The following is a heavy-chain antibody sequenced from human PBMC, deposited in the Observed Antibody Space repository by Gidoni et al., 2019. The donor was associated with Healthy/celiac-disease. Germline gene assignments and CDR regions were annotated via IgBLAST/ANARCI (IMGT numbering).Heavy chain of an antibody. CDR1: GFTFTSSA. CDR3: AADPMDLRLAFDI. CDR2: IVVGSGTT. Sequence: GFTFTSSAVQWVRQARGQRLDWIGWIVVGSGTTNYAQKFQERVTITRDMSTSTAYMELSSLRSEDTAVYYCAADPMDLRLAFDIWGQGTMVTVSS. J-gene: IGHJ3*02. V-gene: IGHV1-58*01. D-gene: IGHD5-12*01.